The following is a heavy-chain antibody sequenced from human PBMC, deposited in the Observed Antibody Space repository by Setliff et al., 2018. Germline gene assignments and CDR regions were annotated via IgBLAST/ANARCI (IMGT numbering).Heavy chain of an antibody. Sequence: GASVKVSCKGSGYTSSTYAIIWMRQAPGQGLEWMGWINTNTGNPSYAQGFTGRFVFSLDTSVSTAYLQISSLKAEDTAIYYCARGSRFGTIVYRGDYYLDVWGKGTTVTVSS. D-gene: IGHD3-10*01. CDR1: GYTSSTYA. V-gene: IGHV7-4-1*02. CDR3: ARGSRFGTIVYRGDYYLDV. J-gene: IGHJ6*03. CDR2: INTNTGNP.